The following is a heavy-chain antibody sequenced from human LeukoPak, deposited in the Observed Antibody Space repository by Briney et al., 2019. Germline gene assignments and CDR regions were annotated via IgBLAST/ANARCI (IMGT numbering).Heavy chain of an antibody. CDR1: GGSISGNY. CDR2: IYSSGST. Sequence: PSETLSLTCSVSGGSISGNYWSWIRQPPGKGLEWIGYIYSSGSTNYNPSLKSRVTISLDTSKNQFSLNLNSVTAADTAVYYCARLSATRGYYYYGMDVWGQGTTVTVSS. V-gene: IGHV4-59*01. J-gene: IGHJ6*02. D-gene: IGHD3-10*01. CDR3: ARLSATRGYYYYGMDV.